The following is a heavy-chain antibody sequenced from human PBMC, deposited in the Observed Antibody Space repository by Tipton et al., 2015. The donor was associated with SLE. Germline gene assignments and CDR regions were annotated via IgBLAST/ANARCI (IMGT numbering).Heavy chain of an antibody. J-gene: IGHJ4*02. V-gene: IGHV4-34*01. CDR2: INHSGST. D-gene: IGHD6-19*01. CDR1: GGSFSTYY. CDR3: ASSPPNQWLAYYFDY. Sequence: TLSLTCAVYGGSFSTYYWSWIRQPPGKGLEWIGEINHSGSTNYNPSLKSRVTISVDTSKNQFSLKLSSVTAADTAVYYCASSPPNQWLAYYFDYWGQGTLVTVSS.